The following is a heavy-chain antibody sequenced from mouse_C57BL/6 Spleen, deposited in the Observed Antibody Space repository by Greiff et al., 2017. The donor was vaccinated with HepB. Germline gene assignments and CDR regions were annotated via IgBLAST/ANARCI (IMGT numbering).Heavy chain of an antibody. Sequence: EVKLMESGGGLVKPGGSLKLSCAASGFTFSDYGMHWVRQSPKKGLEWVAYISSGSSTIYYADTVKGRFTISRDNAKNTLFLQMTSLMSEDTAMYYCARRFAYWGQGTLVTVAA. J-gene: IGHJ3*01. CDR3: ARRFAY. V-gene: IGHV5-17*01. CDR2: ISSGSSTI. CDR1: GFTFSDYG.